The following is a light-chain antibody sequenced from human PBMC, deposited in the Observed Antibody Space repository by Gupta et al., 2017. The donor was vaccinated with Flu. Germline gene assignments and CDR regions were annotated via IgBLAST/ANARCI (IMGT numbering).Light chain of an antibody. Sequence: EIMMTQSPATLSVSPGERATLSCRASQSVNSNLAWYQQIPGQAPRLLIYDASTRATGIPARFSGSGPGTDFTLTISSLQSEDFAVYYCQQYNNWPPFTFGPGTKVDIK. CDR2: DAS. V-gene: IGKV3-15*01. CDR3: QQYNNWPPFT. J-gene: IGKJ3*01. CDR1: QSVNSN.